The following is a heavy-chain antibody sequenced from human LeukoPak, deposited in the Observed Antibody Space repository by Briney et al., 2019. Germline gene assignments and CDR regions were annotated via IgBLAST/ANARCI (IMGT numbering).Heavy chain of an antibody. CDR1: GFIFSSYA. CDR2: ISGSGGST. J-gene: IGHJ4*02. D-gene: IGHD4-17*01. CDR3: AKDYYGDLYYFDY. V-gene: IGHV3-23*01. Sequence: GGSLRLSCAASGFIFSSYAMSWVRQAPGKGLEWVSAISGSGGSTCFADSVQGRFTMSRDNSKNTLYLQMNSLRAEDTAVYYCAKDYYGDLYYFDYWGQGTLVTVSS.